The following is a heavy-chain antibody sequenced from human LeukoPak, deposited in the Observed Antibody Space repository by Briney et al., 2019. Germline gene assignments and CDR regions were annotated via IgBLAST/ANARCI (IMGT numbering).Heavy chain of an antibody. CDR3: ARNGAVHYYGSGSSAT. J-gene: IGHJ4*02. D-gene: IGHD3-10*01. Sequence: SGTLSLTCAVSGGSINSSNWWSWVRQPPGKGLEWIGEIYHSGSTDYNPSLKSRVTISVDKSKNQFSLKLSSVTAADTAVYYCARNGAVHYYGSGSSATWGQGTLVTVSS. V-gene: IGHV4-4*02. CDR2: IYHSGST. CDR1: GGSINSSNW.